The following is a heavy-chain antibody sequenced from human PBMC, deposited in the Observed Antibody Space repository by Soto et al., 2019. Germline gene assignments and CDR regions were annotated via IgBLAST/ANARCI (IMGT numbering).Heavy chain of an antibody. CDR2: ISSSGSTI. D-gene: IGHD3-22*01. Sequence: KPGGSLRLSCAASGFTFSDYYMSWIRQAPGKGLEWVSYISSSGSTIYYADSVKGRFTISRDNAKNSLYLQMNSLKAEDTAVYYCVRLNYFDSSMNFWGQGTLVTVSS. J-gene: IGHJ4*02. CDR1: GFTFSDYY. V-gene: IGHV3-11*04. CDR3: VRLNYFDSSMNF.